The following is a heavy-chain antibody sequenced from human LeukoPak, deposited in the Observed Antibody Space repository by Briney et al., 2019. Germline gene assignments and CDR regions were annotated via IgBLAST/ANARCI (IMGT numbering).Heavy chain of an antibody. CDR2: IDSDGSST. V-gene: IGHV3-74*01. J-gene: IGHJ4*02. CDR3: AKEGFDS. CDR1: GFTFSSFW. Sequence: GGSLRLSCTASGFTFSSFWMHWVRQAPGKGPVWVSRIDSDGSSTTYADSVKGRFTISRDNSKNTLYLQMNSLRAEDTAVYYCAKEGFDSWGQGTLVTVSS.